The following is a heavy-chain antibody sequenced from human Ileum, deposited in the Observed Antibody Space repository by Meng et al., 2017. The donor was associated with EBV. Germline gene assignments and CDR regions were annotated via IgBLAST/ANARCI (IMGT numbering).Heavy chain of an antibody. V-gene: IGHV3-23*04. CDR1: GFIFNNYA. J-gene: IGHJ5*02. CDR3: AKGRAGNWFDP. Sequence: EVQRVESGVGLVQPGGSLRLSCAASGFIFNNYAMSWVRQTPGKGLEWVSAISGGADSTYYVHSVEGRFTISRDNSKNTLYLQMNSLRAEDSAVYYCAKGRAGNWFDPWGQGTLVTVSS. CDR2: ISGGADST.